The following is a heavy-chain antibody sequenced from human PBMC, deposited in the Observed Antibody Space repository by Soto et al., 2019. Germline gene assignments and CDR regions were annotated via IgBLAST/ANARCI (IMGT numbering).Heavy chain of an antibody. CDR1: GFTFSSYT. Sequence: PGGSLRLSCAVSGFTFSSYTMTWVRQAPGKGLEWVSTISGSGGSTYYADSVKGRFTISRDNSKNTLYLQMNSLRDEDTALYYCAKERGGRTIAARWGNWFDPWGQGTLVTASS. CDR3: AKERGGRTIAARWGNWFDP. V-gene: IGHV3-23*01. J-gene: IGHJ5*02. D-gene: IGHD6-6*01. CDR2: ISGSGGST.